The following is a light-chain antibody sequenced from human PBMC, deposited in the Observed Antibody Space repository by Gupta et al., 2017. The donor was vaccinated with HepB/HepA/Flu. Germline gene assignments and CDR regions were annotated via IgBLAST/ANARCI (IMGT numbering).Light chain of an antibody. CDR3: WLQDGESRV. CDR1: TGPVTTAPY. J-gene: IGLJ2*01. CDR2: NTV. V-gene: IGLV7-46*01. Sequence: GTVILTCGSSTGPVTTAPYPYWFQLKPGQAPRALIYNTVYTHSWIAARFSGSLPGGKAALTISSAQAEDEDDYFCWLQDGESRVFGGGTKLTVL.